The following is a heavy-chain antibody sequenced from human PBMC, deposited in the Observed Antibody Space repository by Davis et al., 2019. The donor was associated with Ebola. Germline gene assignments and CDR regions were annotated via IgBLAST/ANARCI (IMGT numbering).Heavy chain of an antibody. CDR1: GFTFSSYW. D-gene: IGHD5-24*01. CDR3: ARVDRDGYKSRYWYFDL. Sequence: GESLKISCAASGFTFSSYWMHWVRQAPGKGLVWVSRINSDGSSTSYADSVKGRFTISRDNAKNTLYLQMNSLRAEDTAVYYCARVDRDGYKSRYWYFDLWGRGTLVTVSS. CDR2: INSDGSST. V-gene: IGHV3-74*01. J-gene: IGHJ2*01.